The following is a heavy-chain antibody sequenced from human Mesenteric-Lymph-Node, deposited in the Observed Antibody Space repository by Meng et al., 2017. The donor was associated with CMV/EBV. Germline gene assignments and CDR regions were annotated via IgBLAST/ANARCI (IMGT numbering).Heavy chain of an antibody. Sequence: ASVKVSCKASGYTFTGYYVRWVRQAPGQGLEWVGWINPDNGNTNYAQKFRGRVTMTRDTSITTASMELTRLSSDDTALYYCARDLVYTSALYHWGQGTLVTVSS. CDR3: ARDLVYTSALYH. CDR1: GYTFTGYY. CDR2: INPDNGNT. V-gene: IGHV1-2*02. J-gene: IGHJ5*02. D-gene: IGHD5/OR15-5a*01.